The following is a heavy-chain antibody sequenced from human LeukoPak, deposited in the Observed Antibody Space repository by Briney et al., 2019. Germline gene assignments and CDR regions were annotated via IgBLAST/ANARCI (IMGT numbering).Heavy chain of an antibody. CDR1: GFTFSSYA. D-gene: IGHD2-15*01. CDR3: AKLCSGGSCYWNY. V-gene: IGHV3-23*01. Sequence: QPGGSLRLSCAAAGFTFSSYAMSRVRQAPGKGLEWVSHISASGRTTDYADSVKGRFTISRDNSKNTVYLQMNSLRAEDTAVYYCAKLCSGGSCYWNYWGQGTLVTVSS. CDR2: ISASGRTT. J-gene: IGHJ4*02.